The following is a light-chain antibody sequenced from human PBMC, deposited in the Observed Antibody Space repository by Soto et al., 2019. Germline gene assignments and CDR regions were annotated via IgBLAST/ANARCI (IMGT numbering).Light chain of an antibody. CDR1: SSDVGGYNY. Sequence: QSALTQPASVSGSPGQSITISCTGTSSDVGGYNYVSWYQQHPGKAPKLMIYDVSNRPSGGSNRFSGSKSGNTASLTISGLQAEDEADYYCSSYTRSSATLYVFGTGTKLTVL. J-gene: IGLJ1*01. CDR2: DVS. CDR3: SSYTRSSATLYV. V-gene: IGLV2-14*01.